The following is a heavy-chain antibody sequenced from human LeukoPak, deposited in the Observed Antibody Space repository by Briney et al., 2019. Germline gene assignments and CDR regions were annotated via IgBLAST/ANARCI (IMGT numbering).Heavy chain of an antibody. CDR3: ARLTYYYDSSGYSPDAFDI. V-gene: IGHV4-59*08. D-gene: IGHD3-22*01. CDR1: GGSISSYY. Sequence: PSETLSLTCTVSGGSISSYYWSWIRQPPGKGLEWIGYIYYSGSTNYNPSLKSRVTISVDTSKNQFSLKLSSVIAADTAVYYCARLTYYYDSSGYSPDAFDIWGQGTMVTVSS. CDR2: IYYSGST. J-gene: IGHJ3*02.